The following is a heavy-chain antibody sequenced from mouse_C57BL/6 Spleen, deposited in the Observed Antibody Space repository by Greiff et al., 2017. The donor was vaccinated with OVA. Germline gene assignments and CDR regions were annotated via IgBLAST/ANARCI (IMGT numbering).Heavy chain of an antibody. Sequence: QVQLKESGPGLVQPSQSLSITCTVSGFSLTSYGVHWVRQSPGKGLEWLGVIWSGGSTDYNAAFISRLSISKDNSKSQVFFKMNSLQADDTTIYYWARSGGGTGYFDYWGQGTTLTVSS. J-gene: IGHJ2*01. CDR2: IWSGGST. CDR3: ARSGGGTGYFDY. CDR1: GFSLTSYG. D-gene: IGHD2-14*01. V-gene: IGHV2-2*01.